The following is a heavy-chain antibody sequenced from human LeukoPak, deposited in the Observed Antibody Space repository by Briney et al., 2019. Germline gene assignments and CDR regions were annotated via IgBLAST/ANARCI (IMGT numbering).Heavy chain of an antibody. D-gene: IGHD3-10*01. V-gene: IGHV3-49*03. Sequence: GGSLRLSCTASGFTFGDYAMSWFRQAPGKGLEWVGFIRSKAYGGTTEYAASVKGRFTISRDDSKSIAYLQMNSLKTEDTAVYYCTRLVVYYGSYYFDYWGQGTLVTVSS. CDR1: GFTFGDYA. CDR3: TRLVVYYGSYYFDY. J-gene: IGHJ4*02. CDR2: IRSKAYGGTT.